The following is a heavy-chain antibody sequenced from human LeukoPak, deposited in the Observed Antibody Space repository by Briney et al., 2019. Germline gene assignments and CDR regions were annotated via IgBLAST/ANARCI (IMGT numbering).Heavy chain of an antibody. CDR3: ARHGENPTPEYYYYYYMDV. V-gene: IGHV4-38-2*01. J-gene: IGHJ6*03. Sequence: SETLSVTCAVSGYSISSGYYWGWIRQPPGKGLEWIGSIYHSGSTYYNPSLKSRVTISVDTSKNQFSLKLSSVTAADTAVYYCARHGENPTPEYYYYYYMDVWGKGTTVTVPS. D-gene: IGHD1-14*01. CDR2: IYHSGST. CDR1: GYSISSGYY.